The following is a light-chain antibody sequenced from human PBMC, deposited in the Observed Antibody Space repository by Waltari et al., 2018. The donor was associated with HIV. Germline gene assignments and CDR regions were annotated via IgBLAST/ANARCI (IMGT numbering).Light chain of an antibody. J-gene: IGLJ2*01. Sequence: SGIPHRFSGSRSGNTASLTISGLQTEDEAVYYCSTHTTNDTLIFGGGTKLTVL. CDR3: STHTTNDTLI. V-gene: IGLV2-14*01.